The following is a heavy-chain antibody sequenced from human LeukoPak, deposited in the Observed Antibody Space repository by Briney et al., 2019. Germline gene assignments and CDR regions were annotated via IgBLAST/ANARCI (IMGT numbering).Heavy chain of an antibody. Sequence: GRFTISRDNAKSSLYLQMNSLRAEDTAVYYCARMRSYSGWYPYFDYWGQGTLVTVSS. CDR3: ARMRSYSGWYPYFDY. D-gene: IGHD6-19*01. J-gene: IGHJ4*02. V-gene: IGHV3-11*06.